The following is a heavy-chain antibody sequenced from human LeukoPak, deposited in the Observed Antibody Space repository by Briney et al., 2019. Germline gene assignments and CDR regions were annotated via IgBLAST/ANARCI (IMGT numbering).Heavy chain of an antibody. V-gene: IGHV3-30*09. CDR2: SSFNGVHK. J-gene: IGHJ4*02. D-gene: IGHD6-19*01. Sequence: PGGSLRLSCAASGFNFSNNLLHWVRQAPGKGLEWVAVSSFNGVHKFYADSVKGRFVISGVNSKNTLFLQMNSLRPEDTATYYCARVGNDSGWHDAFGYFDSWGQGVLVTVSS. CDR3: ARVGNDSGWHDAFGYFDS. CDR1: GFNFSNNL.